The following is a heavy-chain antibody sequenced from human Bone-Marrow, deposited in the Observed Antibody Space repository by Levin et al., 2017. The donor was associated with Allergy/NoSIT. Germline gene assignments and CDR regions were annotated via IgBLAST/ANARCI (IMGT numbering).Heavy chain of an antibody. J-gene: IGHJ4*02. CDR3: TRDHRGGGTCYSDF. D-gene: IGHD2-15*01. V-gene: IGHV3-23*01. Sequence: SCLFSFFPFLLSSLSWVRQAPGKGLEWVSAISGSGGTTYYADSVKGRFTISRDNSKNTLYLQMNSLRAEDTAVYYCTRDHRGGGTCYSDFWGQGTLVTVSS. CDR1: FFPFLLSS. CDR2: ISGSGGTT.